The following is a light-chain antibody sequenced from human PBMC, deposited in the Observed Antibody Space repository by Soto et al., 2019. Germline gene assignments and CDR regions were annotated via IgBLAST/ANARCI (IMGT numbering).Light chain of an antibody. J-gene: IGKJ2*01. V-gene: IGKV3-11*01. Sequence: EGVLTQSPATLSLSPGERATLSCRASQSVNSYLAWYQQRPGQAPRLLIYASSNRATGIPSRFSGSGSGTDFTLIISSLEPEDFAVYYCQQRNNGPRTGYTFGQGTKVEIK. CDR2: ASS. CDR3: QQRNNGPRTGYT. CDR1: QSVNSY.